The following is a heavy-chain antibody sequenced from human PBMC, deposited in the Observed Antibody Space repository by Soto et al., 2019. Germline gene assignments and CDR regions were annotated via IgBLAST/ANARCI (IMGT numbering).Heavy chain of an antibody. V-gene: IGHV3-23*01. D-gene: IGHD3-10*01. CDR3: AKVGFSFDY. CDR1: GFTFTSSA. Sequence: EVQLLESGGRLVLPGGSLRLSCAASGFTFTSSAMNWVRQAPGKGLEWVSGISSSGGLTYYADSVKGRFSISRDNSKNPLYLQMNSLRAEDTAVYYCAKVGFSFDYWGQGTLVTVSS. CDR2: ISSSGGLT. J-gene: IGHJ4*02.